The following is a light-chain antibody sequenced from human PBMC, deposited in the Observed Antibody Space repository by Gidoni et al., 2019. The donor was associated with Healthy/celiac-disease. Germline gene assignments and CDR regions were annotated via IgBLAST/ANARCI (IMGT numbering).Light chain of an antibody. CDR1: PSVSSY. CDR2: AAS. Sequence: DMVLTQSPATRSLSPGERATLPCRASPSVSSYLAWYQQNPGQAPRLLLYAASNRATGIPASFSGSGSATDFTLTISRLEPEDSAVYYRQQRSTWPSFGRGTKVEIK. CDR3: QQRSTWPS. J-gene: IGKJ4*01. V-gene: IGKV3-11*01.